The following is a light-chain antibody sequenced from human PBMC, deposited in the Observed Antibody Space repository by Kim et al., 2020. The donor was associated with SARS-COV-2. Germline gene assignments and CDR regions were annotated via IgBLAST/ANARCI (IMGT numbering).Light chain of an antibody. Sequence: SSELTQDPAVSVALGQTVTITCQGDNLRRYYASWYQQKPGQAPQLVIYGKNTRPSGIPDRFSGSSSGNTASLTITGAQAEDEADYYCNSRDDSGYYVVFGGGTQLTVL. CDR3: NSRDDSGYYVV. CDR1: NLRRYY. J-gene: IGLJ2*01. V-gene: IGLV3-19*01. CDR2: GKN.